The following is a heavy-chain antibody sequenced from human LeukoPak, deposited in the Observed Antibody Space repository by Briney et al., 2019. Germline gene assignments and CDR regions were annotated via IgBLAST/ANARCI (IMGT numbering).Heavy chain of an antibody. CDR1: GASFNSDDQY. D-gene: IGHD3-22*01. CDR3: SRGLDSRKLGY. V-gene: IGHV4-31*03. Sequence: SETLSLTCTVSGASFNSDDQYWNWIRQSPGKGLEWIGSIHPSGMLYNNPSLESRVTMSRDTSKNQFSLNLDSVTAADTAMYFCSRGLDSRKLGYWGQGILVTVSS. J-gene: IGHJ4*02. CDR2: IHPSGML.